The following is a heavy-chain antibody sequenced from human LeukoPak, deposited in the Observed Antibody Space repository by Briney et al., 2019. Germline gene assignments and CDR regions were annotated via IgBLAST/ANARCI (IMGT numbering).Heavy chain of an antibody. CDR1: GITLINYG. V-gene: IGHV3-23*01. J-gene: IGHJ4*02. CDR3: AKRGVVIRVILVGFHKQAYYFDS. Sequence: PGGSLGLSCAVSGITLINYGMSWVRQAPGKGLEWVAGSSDSGGSTNYADSVKGRFTISRDNAKNTLYLQMNSLRAEDTAVYFCAKRGVVIRVILVGFHKQAYYFDSWGQGALVTVSS. D-gene: IGHD3-10*01. CDR2: SSDSGGST.